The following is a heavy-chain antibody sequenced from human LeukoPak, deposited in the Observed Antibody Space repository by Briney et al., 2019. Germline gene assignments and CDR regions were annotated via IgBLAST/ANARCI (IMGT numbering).Heavy chain of an antibody. V-gene: IGHV3-13*01. CDR1: GFTFSSYD. Sequence: PGGSLRLSCAASGFTFSSYDMHWVRQATGKGLEWVSAIDTVGNTYYAGSVKGQFTISRENAKNSLYLQMNSLRDGDTAVYYCIRIRTGEHQYGMDVWGQGTTVTVSS. D-gene: IGHD7-27*01. CDR3: IRIRTGEHQYGMDV. CDR2: IDTVGNT. J-gene: IGHJ6*02.